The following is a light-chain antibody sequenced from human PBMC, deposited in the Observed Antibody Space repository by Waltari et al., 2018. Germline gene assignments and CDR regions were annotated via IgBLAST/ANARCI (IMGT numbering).Light chain of an antibody. J-gene: IGLJ3*02. Sequence: QSALTQPAPVSGSPGQSITLSCTGATSDAGGTHSVPWYPQRPGKAPNLLIFDVSNRPSGVSNRFSGSKSGNTASLTISGLQAEDEAADYCGSYTGSTTWVFGGGTKLTVL. CDR3: GSYTGSTTWV. V-gene: IGLV2-14*01. CDR1: TSDAGGTHS. CDR2: DVS.